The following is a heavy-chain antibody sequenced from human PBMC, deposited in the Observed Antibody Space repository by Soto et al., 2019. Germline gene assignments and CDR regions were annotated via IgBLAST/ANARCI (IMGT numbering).Heavy chain of an antibody. CDR3: ARYPLVFGVVIIYYYGMDV. Sequence: KPSETLSLTCAVYGGSFSGYYWSWIRQPPGKGLEWIGEINHSGSTNYNPSLKSRVTISVDTSKNQFSLKLSSVTAADTAVYYCARYPLVFGVVIIYYYGMDVWGQGTTVTVSS. V-gene: IGHV4-34*01. D-gene: IGHD3-3*01. CDR1: GGSFSGYY. J-gene: IGHJ6*02. CDR2: INHSGST.